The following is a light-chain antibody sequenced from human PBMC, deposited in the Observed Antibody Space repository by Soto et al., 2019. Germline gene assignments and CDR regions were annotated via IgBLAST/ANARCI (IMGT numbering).Light chain of an antibody. V-gene: IGKV3-20*01. CDR1: HSLTNSF. CDR2: DTS. J-gene: IGKJ5*01. Sequence: EIVMTQSPGTLSLSPGERATLSCSASHSLTNSFIAWYQQKPGQAPRLLIYDTSSRASGIPDRFSGSGSGTDFTLTISRLETEDFAVFYWQQYGTSEIIFGQGTRLEIK. CDR3: QQYGTSEII.